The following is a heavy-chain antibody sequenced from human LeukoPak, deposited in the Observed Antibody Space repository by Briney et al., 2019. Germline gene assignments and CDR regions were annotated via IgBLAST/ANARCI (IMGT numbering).Heavy chain of an antibody. CDR2: VNTVSSYI. CDR1: GFTFSDYS. D-gene: IGHD3-22*01. V-gene: IGHV3-21*01. CDR3: ARLRRNSDRSDFFYYYDH. Sequence: GGSLRLSCAASGFTFSDYSMNWVRQAPGKGLEWVASVNTVSSYIYYADSMRGRFTISRDNAKNSLFLQMNSLRAEDTAVYYCARLRRNSDRSDFFYYYDHWGQGTLVTVSS. J-gene: IGHJ4*02.